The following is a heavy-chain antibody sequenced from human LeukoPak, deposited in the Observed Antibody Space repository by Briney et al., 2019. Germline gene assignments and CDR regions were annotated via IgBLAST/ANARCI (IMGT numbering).Heavy chain of an antibody. Sequence: SETLSLTCTVSGGSISSYYWSWIRQPPGKGLEWIGYIYYSGSTNYNPSLKSRVTISVGTSKNQFSLKLSSVTAADTAVYYCARSRSARYFDYWGQGTLVTVSS. D-gene: IGHD6-6*01. J-gene: IGHJ4*02. V-gene: IGHV4-59*01. CDR2: IYYSGST. CDR1: GGSISSYY. CDR3: ARSRSARYFDY.